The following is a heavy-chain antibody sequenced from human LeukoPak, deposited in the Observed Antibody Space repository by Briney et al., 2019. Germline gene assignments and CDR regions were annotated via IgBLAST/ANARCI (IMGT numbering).Heavy chain of an antibody. V-gene: IGHV4-39*07. CDR3: ARGRVSSSTWHSTYYYYFYMDV. J-gene: IGHJ6*03. CDR2: FYYSGST. D-gene: IGHD4-11*01. Sequence: SETLSLTCTVSGGSISSSSYYWGWIRQPPGKGLEWIGSFYYSGSTNYNPSLNSRVTISRDTSKNHFSLQLSSVPAADTAVYFCARGRVSSSTWHSTYYYYFYMDVWGKGTTVTVSS. CDR1: GGSISSSSYY.